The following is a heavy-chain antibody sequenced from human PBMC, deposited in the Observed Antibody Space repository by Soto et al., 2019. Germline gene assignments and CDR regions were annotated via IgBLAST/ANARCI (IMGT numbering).Heavy chain of an antibody. CDR2: IYYSGST. CDR3: ARLWGNSGYGGYFDY. J-gene: IGHJ4*02. D-gene: IGHD5-12*01. Sequence: QLQLQESGPGLVKPSETLSLTCTVSGGSISSSSYYWGWIRQPPGKGLEWIGSIYYSGSTYYNPSLKSRVTISVDTSKNPFSLKLSSVTAADTAVYYCARLWGNSGYGGYFDYWGQGTLVTVSS. V-gene: IGHV4-39*01. CDR1: GGSISSSSYY.